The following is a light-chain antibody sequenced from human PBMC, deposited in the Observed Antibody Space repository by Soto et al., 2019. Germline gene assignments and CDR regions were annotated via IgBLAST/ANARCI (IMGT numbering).Light chain of an antibody. J-gene: IGLJ3*02. CDR1: SSDVGSYNL. CDR2: EGS. V-gene: IGLV2-23*03. Sequence: QSALTQPASVSGSPGQSITISCTGTSSDVGSYNLVSWYQQHPGKAPKLMIYEGSKRPSGVSNRFSGSKSGNTASLTISGLQAEDEADYYCCSYAGSSTFEVLGGGTKVPFL. CDR3: CSYAGSSTFEV.